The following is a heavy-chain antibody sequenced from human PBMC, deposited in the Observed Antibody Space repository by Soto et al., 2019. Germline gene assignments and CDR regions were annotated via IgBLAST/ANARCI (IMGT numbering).Heavy chain of an antibody. CDR1: GGSISSGNYY. V-gene: IGHV4-39*01. J-gene: IGHJ5*02. CDR3: ARQSPSTNWFDP. CDR2: IYFSGST. D-gene: IGHD1-26*01. Sequence: PSETLSLTCTVSGGSISSGNYYWGWSRQPPGKGLEWIGSIYFSGSTYYNPSLKSRVTISLDASKNQFSLNLNSVTAADTAVYNCARQSPSTNWFDPWGQGTLVTVSS.